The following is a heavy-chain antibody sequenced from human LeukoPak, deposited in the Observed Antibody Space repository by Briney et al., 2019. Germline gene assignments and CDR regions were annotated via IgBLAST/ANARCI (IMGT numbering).Heavy chain of an antibody. Sequence: GGSLRLSCAASGFTFSSYGMHWVRQAPGKGLEWVAVILYDGSNKYYADSVKGRFTISRDNSKNTLYLQMNSLRAEDTAVYYCAKDWYYYGSGSSYFDYWGQGTLVTVSS. CDR3: AKDWYYYGSGSSYFDY. J-gene: IGHJ4*02. D-gene: IGHD3-10*01. V-gene: IGHV3-30*18. CDR1: GFTFSSYG. CDR2: ILYDGSNK.